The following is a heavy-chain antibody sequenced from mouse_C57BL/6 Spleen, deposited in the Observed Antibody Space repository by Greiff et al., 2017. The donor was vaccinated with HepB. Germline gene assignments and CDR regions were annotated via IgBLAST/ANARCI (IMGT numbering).Heavy chain of an antibody. D-gene: IGHD1-1*01. Sequence: DVMLVESGGRLVKPGGSLKLSFSSSGFTFSSSSLSWVRHTPEKRLEWVATISDGGSYTYYPDNVKGRFTISRDNAKNNLYLQMSHLKSEDTAMYYCARDYYYGSSWYFDVWGTGTTVTVSA. CDR2: ISDGGSYT. J-gene: IGHJ1*03. CDR3: ARDYYYGSSWYFDV. CDR1: GFTFSSSS. V-gene: IGHV5-4*01.